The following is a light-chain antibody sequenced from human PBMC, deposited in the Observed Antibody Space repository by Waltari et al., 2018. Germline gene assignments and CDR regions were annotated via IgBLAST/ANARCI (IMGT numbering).Light chain of an antibody. V-gene: IGKV3-15*01. CDR3: QQYNKWPPYT. CDR1: QSVGSD. J-gene: IGKJ2*01. CDR2: GAS. Sequence: EIVMTQSPATLSVSPGERATLSCRASQSVGSDLAWYQQKPGRAPNLLIHGASTRVTGIPARCSGSGSGTEFTLTISSLQSEDFAVYYCQQYNKWPPYTFGQGTKLEIK.